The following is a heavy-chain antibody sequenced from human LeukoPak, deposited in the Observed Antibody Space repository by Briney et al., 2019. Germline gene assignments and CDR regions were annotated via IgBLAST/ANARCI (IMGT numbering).Heavy chain of an antibody. CDR2: ISYVGSNK. CDR3: AKEGARARRYFDY. Sequence: GRSLRLSCAASGFTFSSYGMHWVRQAPGKGLEWVAVISYVGSNKYYADSVKGRFTISRDNSKNTLYLQMNSLRAEDTAVYYCAKEGARARRYFDYWGQGTLVTVSS. CDR1: GFTFSSYG. V-gene: IGHV3-30*18. D-gene: IGHD1-26*01. J-gene: IGHJ4*02.